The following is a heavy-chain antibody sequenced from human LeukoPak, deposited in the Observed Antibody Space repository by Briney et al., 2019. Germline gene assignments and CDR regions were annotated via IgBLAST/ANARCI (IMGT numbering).Heavy chain of an antibody. J-gene: IGHJ6*03. CDR3: KVVTATHYYYYMDV. CDR2: INHSGST. D-gene: IGHD2-21*02. CDR1: GGSFSGYH. Sequence: SETLSLTCAVYGGSFSGYHWSWIRQPPGKGLEWIGEINHSGSTNYNPSLKSRVTISVDTSKNQFSLKLSSVTAADTAVYYCKVVTATHYYYYMDVWGKGTTVTVSS. V-gene: IGHV4-34*01.